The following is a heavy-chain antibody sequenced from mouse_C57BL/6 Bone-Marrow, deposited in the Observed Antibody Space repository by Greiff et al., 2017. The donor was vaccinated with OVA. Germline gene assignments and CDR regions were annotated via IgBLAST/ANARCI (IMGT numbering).Heavy chain of an antibody. V-gene: IGHV1-55*01. CDR3: AREGVGRDYAMDY. CDR1: GYTFTSYW. J-gene: IGHJ4*01. CDR2: IYPGSGST. Sequence: QVQLQQPGAELVKPGASVKMSCKASGYTFTSYWITWVKQRPGQGLAWIGDIYPGSGSTNYNEKFKSKATLTVDTSSSTAYMQLSSLTSEDSAVYYCAREGVGRDYAMDYWVQGTSVTVSS. D-gene: IGHD4-1*01.